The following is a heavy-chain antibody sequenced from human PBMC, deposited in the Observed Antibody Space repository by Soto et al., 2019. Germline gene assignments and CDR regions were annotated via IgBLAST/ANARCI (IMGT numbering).Heavy chain of an antibody. D-gene: IGHD3-16*01. Sequence: SVKVSCKASGGTFSSYAISWVRQAPGQGLEWMGGIIPIFGTANYAQKFQGRVTITADESTSTAYMELSSLRSEETAVYYCAREAGGVLGAWRSSSPLFAPYGMDVSGHGITVTV. CDR2: IIPIFGTA. V-gene: IGHV1-69*13. J-gene: IGHJ6*02. CDR1: GGTFSSYA. CDR3: AREAGGVLGAWRSSSPLFAPYGMDV.